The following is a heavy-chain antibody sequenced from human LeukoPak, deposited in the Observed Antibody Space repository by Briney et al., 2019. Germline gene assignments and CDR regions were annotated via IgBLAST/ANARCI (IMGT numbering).Heavy chain of an antibody. CDR3: ARYRASPYDAFDI. V-gene: IGHV1-2*02. CDR1: GYTLTGYY. J-gene: IGHJ3*02. Sequence: ASVKVSCKASGYTLTGYYMHWVRQAPGQGLEWMGWINSNSGGVHYAQNFQGRVTMTRDTSISTAYMELARLRSDDTAVYFCARYRASPYDAFDIWGQGTMVTVSS. CDR2: INSNSGGV. D-gene: IGHD1-26*01.